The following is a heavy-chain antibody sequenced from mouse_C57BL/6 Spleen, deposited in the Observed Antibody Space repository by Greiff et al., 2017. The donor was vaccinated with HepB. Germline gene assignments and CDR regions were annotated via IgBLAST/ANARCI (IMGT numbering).Heavy chain of an antibody. CDR3: ARASSYGPYAMDY. D-gene: IGHD2-10*02. CDR1: GFTFSSYA. J-gene: IGHJ4*01. Sequence: EVKVVESGGGLVKPGGSLKLSCAASGFTFSSYAMSWVRQTPEKRLEWVATISDGGSYTYYPDNVKGRFTISRDNAKNNLYLQMSHLKSEDTAMYYCARASSYGPYAMDYWGQGTSVTVSS. CDR2: ISDGGSYT. V-gene: IGHV5-4*03.